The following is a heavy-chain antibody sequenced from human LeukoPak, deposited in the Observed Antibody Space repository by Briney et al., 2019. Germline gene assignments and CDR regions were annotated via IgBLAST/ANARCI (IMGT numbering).Heavy chain of an antibody. CDR1: GFTFSTYG. CDR3: AKDCSSTSCNPTPTD. V-gene: IGHV3-30*18. CDR2: ISYDGGNK. J-gene: IGHJ4*02. D-gene: IGHD2-2*01. Sequence: GGSLRPSCAAPGFTFSTYGMHWFGKAPGKGRGGWAVISYDGGNKYYADSVKGRFTISRDNSKNTLYLQMNSLRAEDTAVYYCAKDCSSTSCNPTPTDWGQGTLVTVSS.